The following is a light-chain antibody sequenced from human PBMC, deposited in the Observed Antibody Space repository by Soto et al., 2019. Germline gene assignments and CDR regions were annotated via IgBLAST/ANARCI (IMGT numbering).Light chain of an antibody. CDR3: QQYGSSPPFT. CDR1: QSVSSSY. CDR2: GAS. Sequence: EIGMTQSASTLSVSPGERATLSCEASQSVSSSYLAWYQQKPGQAPRLLIYGASSRATGIPDRFSGSGSGTDFTLTISRLAPQDFAVYYCQQYGSSPPFTFGQGTRLEIK. V-gene: IGKV3-20*01. J-gene: IGKJ5*01.